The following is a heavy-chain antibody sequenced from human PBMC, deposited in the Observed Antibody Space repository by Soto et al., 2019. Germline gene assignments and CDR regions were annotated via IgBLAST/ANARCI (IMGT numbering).Heavy chain of an antibody. V-gene: IGHV3-23*01. Sequence: EVQLLESVGCLVQPGGSLSVACAASGLTFTKYAMGWVRQAPEKGLEWVSGITDSGGRTYYADSVKGWFTISRDNSKNTLFLQVNSLRVEDTAKYYCLGDYGGLEGSDIWGQGTMVTVSS. CDR3: LGDYGGLEGSDI. J-gene: IGHJ3*02. D-gene: IGHD4-17*01. CDR1: GLTFTKYA. CDR2: ITDSGGRT.